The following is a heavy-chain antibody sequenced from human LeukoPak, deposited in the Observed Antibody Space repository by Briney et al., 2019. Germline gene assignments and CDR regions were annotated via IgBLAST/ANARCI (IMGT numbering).Heavy chain of an antibody. CDR1: GFTFSSYS. CDR3: GKHLWRDLLWFGEGYYFDY. Sequence: RGSLRLSCAASGFTFSSYSMNWVRQAPGKGLEWVSYISSRSSTIYYADSVKGRFTISRDNSKNTLYLQMNSLRAEDTAVYYCGKHLWRDLLWFGEGYYFDYWGQGTLVTVSS. D-gene: IGHD3-10*01. J-gene: IGHJ4*02. V-gene: IGHV3-48*04. CDR2: ISSRSSTI.